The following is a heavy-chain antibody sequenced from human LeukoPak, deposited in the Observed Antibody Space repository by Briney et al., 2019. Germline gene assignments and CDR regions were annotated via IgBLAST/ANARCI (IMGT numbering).Heavy chain of an antibody. CDR1: GGALNGYY. D-gene: IGHD3-3*01. CDR3: ARVPLRFLEPFDY. V-gene: IGHV4-34*01. Sequence: SETLSLTCSVYGGALNGYYWSWIRQPSGKGLEWIGEINLSGATNYNPSLKSRVTMSLDTSKNQFSLRLNSVTAADTAVYYCARVPLRFLEPFDYWGQGTLVTVSS. CDR2: INLSGAT. J-gene: IGHJ4*02.